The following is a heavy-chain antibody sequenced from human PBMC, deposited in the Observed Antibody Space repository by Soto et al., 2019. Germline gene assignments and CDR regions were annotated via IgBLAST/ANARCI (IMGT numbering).Heavy chain of an antibody. CDR2: ISNDGARK. Sequence: GGSLRLSCAASGFTFNSHGLHWVRQAPGKGLEWVAVISNDGARKYYAESVKGRFTISRDNSRSTLYLQMNNLRVEDTAVYYCAKDVTSFACCYATSAYWGQGTLVTVSS. CDR3: AKDVTSFACCYATSAY. V-gene: IGHV3-30*18. D-gene: IGHD3-16*01. J-gene: IGHJ4*02. CDR1: GFTFNSHG.